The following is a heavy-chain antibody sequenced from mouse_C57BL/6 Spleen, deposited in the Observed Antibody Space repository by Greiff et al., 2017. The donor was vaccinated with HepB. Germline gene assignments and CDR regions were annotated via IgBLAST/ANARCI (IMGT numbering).Heavy chain of an antibody. Sequence: QVQLQQPGAELVRPGSSVKLSCKASGYTFTSYWMDWVKQRPGQGLEWIGNIYPSDSETHYNQKFKDKATLTVDKSFSTAYMQLSSLTSEDSAVYYCARGDSSGRYAMDYWGQGTSVTVSS. CDR3: ARGDSSGRYAMDY. J-gene: IGHJ4*01. V-gene: IGHV1-61*01. D-gene: IGHD3-2*02. CDR2: IYPSDSET. CDR1: GYTFTSYW.